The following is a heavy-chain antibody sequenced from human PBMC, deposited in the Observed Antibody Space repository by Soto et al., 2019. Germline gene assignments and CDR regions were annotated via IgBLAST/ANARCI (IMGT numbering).Heavy chain of an antibody. CDR3: AREGDVTWFDP. Sequence: ASVKVSCKASGYTSTSYAMHWVRQAPGQRLEWMGWINAGNGNTKYSQKSQGRVTITRDTSASTAYMELSSLRSEDTAVYYCAREGDVTWFDPWGQGTLVTVSS. CDR1: GYTSTSYA. CDR2: INAGNGNT. V-gene: IGHV1-3*01. J-gene: IGHJ5*02. D-gene: IGHD3-10*01.